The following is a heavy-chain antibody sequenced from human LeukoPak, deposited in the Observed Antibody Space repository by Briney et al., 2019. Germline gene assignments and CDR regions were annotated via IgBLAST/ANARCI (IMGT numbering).Heavy chain of an antibody. CDR2: IHYSGST. Sequence: SETLSLTCTVSGDSISSGIHYWSWIRQPAGKGLEWIGNIHYSGSTNYNPSLKSRVIISEDTSKNQFSLRLSSVTAADTAVYYCARGFWNSYMDVWGKGTTVTVSS. D-gene: IGHD3-3*01. CDR3: ARGFWNSYMDV. CDR1: GDSISSGIHY. J-gene: IGHJ6*03. V-gene: IGHV4-61*10.